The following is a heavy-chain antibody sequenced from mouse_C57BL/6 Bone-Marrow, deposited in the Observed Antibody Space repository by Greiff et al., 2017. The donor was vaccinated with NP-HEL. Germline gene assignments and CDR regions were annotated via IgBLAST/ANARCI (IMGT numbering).Heavy chain of an antibody. CDR1: GFTFSDAW. V-gene: IGHV6-6*01. Sequence: EVKLEESGGGLVQPGGSMKLSCAASGFTFSDAWMDWVRQSPEKGLEWVAEIRNKANNHATYYAESVKGRFTISRDDSKSSVYLQMNSLRAEDTGIYYCTREVVAPHWYFDVWGTGTTVTVSS. J-gene: IGHJ1*03. CDR3: TREVVAPHWYFDV. CDR2: IRNKANNHAT. D-gene: IGHD1-1*01.